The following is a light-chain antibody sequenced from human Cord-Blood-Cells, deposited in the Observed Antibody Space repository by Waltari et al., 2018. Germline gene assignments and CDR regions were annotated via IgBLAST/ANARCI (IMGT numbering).Light chain of an antibody. CDR2: DAS. J-gene: IGKJ1*01. CDR3: QQRSNWPRT. V-gene: IGKV3-11*01. Sequence: VLTQSPATLSLSPGERATLSCRASQSVSSYLAWYQQQPGQAPRLLIYDASNRATGIPARFSGSGSGTDFTLTISSLEPEDFAVYYCQQRSNWPRTFGQGTKVEIK. CDR1: QSVSSY.